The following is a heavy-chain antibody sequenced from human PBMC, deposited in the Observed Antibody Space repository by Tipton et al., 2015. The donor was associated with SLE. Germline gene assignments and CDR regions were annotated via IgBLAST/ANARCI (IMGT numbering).Heavy chain of an antibody. V-gene: IGHV4-39*07. J-gene: IGHJ4*02. CDR3: VRRYGTSFDY. CDR2: IYYSGTI. CDR1: GGSISTGSYY. D-gene: IGHD2-8*01. Sequence: TLSLTCPVSGGSISTGSYYWGWIRQPPGKGLEWIGSIYYSGTIYYNPSLMSRVTISIDTSKNQFSLRLSSVTAADTAVYYCVRRYGTSFDYWDQGTLVTVSS.